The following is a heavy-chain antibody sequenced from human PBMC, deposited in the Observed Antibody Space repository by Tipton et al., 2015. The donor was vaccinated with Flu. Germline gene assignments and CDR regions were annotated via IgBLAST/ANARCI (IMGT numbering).Heavy chain of an antibody. D-gene: IGHD2-15*01. J-gene: IGHJ3*02. CDR2: IDPSDSYT. CDR3: ARALGGAFDI. CDR1: GYSFTSYW. Sequence: QLVQSGAEVKKPGEPLKISCKGSGYSFTSYWISWVRQMPGKGLEWMGRIDPSDSYTNYSPSFQGHVTIPADKSISTAYLQWSSLKASDTAMYYCARALGGAFDIWGQGTMVTVSS. V-gene: IGHV5-10-1*01.